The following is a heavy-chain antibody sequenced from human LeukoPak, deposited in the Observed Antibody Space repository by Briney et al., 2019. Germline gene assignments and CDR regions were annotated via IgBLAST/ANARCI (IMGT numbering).Heavy chain of an antibody. CDR1: GFTFSSYA. Sequence: GGSLRLSCAASGFTFSSYAMSWVRQAPGKGLEWVSAISGSGGSTYYADSVKGRFTISRDNSKKTLYLQMNSLRAEDTAVYYCGKDRYGSGSYGYFDYWGQGTLVTVSS. V-gene: IGHV3-23*01. D-gene: IGHD3-10*01. CDR2: ISGSGGST. CDR3: GKDRYGSGSYGYFDY. J-gene: IGHJ4*02.